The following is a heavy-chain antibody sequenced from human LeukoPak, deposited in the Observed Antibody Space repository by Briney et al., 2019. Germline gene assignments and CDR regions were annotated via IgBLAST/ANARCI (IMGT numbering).Heavy chain of an antibody. CDR2: IKQDGSEK. D-gene: IGHD1/OR15-1a*01. CDR1: GFTFSSYS. V-gene: IGHV3-7*01. J-gene: IGHJ4*02. CDR3: ARGTYARGGPGADYFDY. Sequence: SGGSLRLSCAASGFTFSSYSMSWVRQAPGKGLEWVANIKQDGSEKYYVDSVKGRFTISRDNAKNSLYLQMNSLRAEDTAVYYCARGTYARGGPGADYFDYWGQGTLVTVSS.